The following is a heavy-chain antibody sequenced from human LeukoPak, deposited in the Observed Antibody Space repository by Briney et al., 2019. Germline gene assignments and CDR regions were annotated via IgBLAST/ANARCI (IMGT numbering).Heavy chain of an antibody. V-gene: IGHV3-20*04. CDR2: INWNGGST. D-gene: IGHD3-22*01. CDR3: ARAPYYYDSSGYSPSDY. Sequence: GGSLRLSCAASGFTFDDYGMSWVRQAPGKGLEWVSGINWNGGSTGYADSVKGRFTISRDNAKNSLYLQMNSLRAEDTALHYCARAPYYYDSSGYSPSDYWGQGTLVTVSS. J-gene: IGHJ4*02. CDR1: GFTFDDYG.